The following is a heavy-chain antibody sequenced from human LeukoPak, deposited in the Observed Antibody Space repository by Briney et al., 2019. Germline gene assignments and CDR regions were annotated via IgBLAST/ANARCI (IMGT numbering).Heavy chain of an antibody. Sequence: SETLSLTCTVSGGSISSGSYYWSWIRQPAGKGLEWVGRIHTSGTPNYNPSLKSRVTISIDTSKNQFSLKLNSVTAADTAVYYCARAPGTIFGVVINWGQGTLVTVSS. V-gene: IGHV4-61*02. J-gene: IGHJ4*02. CDR2: IHTSGTP. CDR3: ARAPGTIFGVVIN. D-gene: IGHD3-3*01. CDR1: GGSISSGSYY.